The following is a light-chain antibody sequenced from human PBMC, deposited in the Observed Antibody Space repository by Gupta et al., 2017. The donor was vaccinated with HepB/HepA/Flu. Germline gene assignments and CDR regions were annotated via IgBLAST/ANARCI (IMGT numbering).Light chain of an antibody. J-gene: IGKJ2*04. CDR1: QSVLYSSNNKNY. CDR2: WAS. CDR3: QQYDNTPCS. Sequence: DIVMTQSPDSLAVSLGERATINCRSSQSVLYSSNNKNYLAWYQQKPGQPPKLLIYWASTREFGVPDRFSGSGSGTDFTLTISSLQAEDVAVYYCQQYDNTPCSFGQGTKLEIK. V-gene: IGKV4-1*01.